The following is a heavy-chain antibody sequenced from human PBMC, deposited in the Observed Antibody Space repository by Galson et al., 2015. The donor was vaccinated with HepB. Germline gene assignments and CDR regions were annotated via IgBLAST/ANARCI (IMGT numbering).Heavy chain of an antibody. V-gene: IGHV3-23*01. CDR1: GFSFSSYG. D-gene: IGHD3-22*01. CDR3: TKGRYYFDISGYYSSGAFDI. J-gene: IGHJ3*02. Sequence: SLRLSCAASGFSFSSYGMNWVRQSPGKGLEWVSIISATGASTAYADSVKGRFSISRDNSKDTLYMQMNSLRAEDTAIYYCTKGRYYFDISGYYSSGAFDIWGQGTMVTVSS. CDR2: ISATGAST.